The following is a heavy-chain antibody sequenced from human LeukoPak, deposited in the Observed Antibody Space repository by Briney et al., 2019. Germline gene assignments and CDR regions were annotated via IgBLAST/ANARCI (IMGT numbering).Heavy chain of an antibody. D-gene: IGHD4-17*01. J-gene: IGHJ6*04. CDR1: GYTFTSYG. CDR3: ARGGGYGDYPLDGMDV. Sequence: GASVKVPCKASGYTFTSYGISWVRQAPGQGLEWMGWISAYNGNTNYAQKLQGRVTMTTDTSTSTAYMELRSLRSDDTAVYYCARGGGYGDYPLDGMDVWGKGTTVTVSS. V-gene: IGHV1-18*04. CDR2: ISAYNGNT.